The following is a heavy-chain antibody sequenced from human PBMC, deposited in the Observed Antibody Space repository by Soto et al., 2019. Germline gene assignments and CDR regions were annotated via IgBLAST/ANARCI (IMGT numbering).Heavy chain of an antibody. Sequence: EVQLVESGGGLVKPGGSPRLSCAASGFTFSSYSMNWVRQAPGKGLEWVSSISTSSSYIYYADSVKGRFTISRDNAKNSLYLQMNSLRAEDTAVYYCASPLGIVGATPVVDYWGQGTLVTVSS. D-gene: IGHD1-26*01. CDR2: ISTSSSYI. J-gene: IGHJ4*02. CDR1: GFTFSSYS. CDR3: ASPLGIVGATPVVDY. V-gene: IGHV3-21*01.